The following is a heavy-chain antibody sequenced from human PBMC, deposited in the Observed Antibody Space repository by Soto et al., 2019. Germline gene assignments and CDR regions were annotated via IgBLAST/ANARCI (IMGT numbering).Heavy chain of an antibody. J-gene: IGHJ6*03. CDR2: ISGSGGST. CDR3: AKMPLYGDGSDYYYDYYMDV. V-gene: IGHV3-23*01. CDR1: GFTFSSYA. D-gene: IGHD4-17*01. Sequence: EVQLLESGGGLVQPGGSLRLSCAASGFTFSSYAMSWVRQAPGKGLEWVSAISGSGGSTYYADSVKGRFTISRDNSKNTLYLQMNSLRAEDTAVYYCAKMPLYGDGSDYYYDYYMDVWGKGTTVTVSS.